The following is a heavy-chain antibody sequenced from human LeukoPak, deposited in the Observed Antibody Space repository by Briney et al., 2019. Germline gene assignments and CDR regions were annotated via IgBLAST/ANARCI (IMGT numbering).Heavy chain of an antibody. V-gene: IGHV1-24*01. Sequence: ASVKVSCKVSGYTLTELSMHWVRQAPGKGLEWMGGFDPEDGETIYAQKFQGRVTMTEDTSTDTAYMELSSLRSEDTAVYYCARGPPYYYDSSGPRLYYYYYMDVWGKGTTVTVSS. CDR1: GYTLTELS. CDR2: FDPEDGET. D-gene: IGHD3-22*01. J-gene: IGHJ6*03. CDR3: ARGPPYYYDSSGPRLYYYYYMDV.